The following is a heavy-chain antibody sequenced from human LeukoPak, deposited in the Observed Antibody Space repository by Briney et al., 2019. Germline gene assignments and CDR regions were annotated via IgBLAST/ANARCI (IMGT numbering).Heavy chain of an antibody. CDR3: ARDVVVVPAAIHYGMDV. Sequence: PSETLSLTCAVYGGSFSDYFWGWIRQPPGKGLEWIWEINHSGRTYYNPSLKSRVTISVDTSKNQFSLNLSSVTAADTAVYYCARDVVVVPAAIHYGMDVWGQGTTVTVSS. J-gene: IGHJ6*02. D-gene: IGHD2-2*01. CDR1: GGSFSDYF. CDR2: INHSGRT. V-gene: IGHV4-34*01.